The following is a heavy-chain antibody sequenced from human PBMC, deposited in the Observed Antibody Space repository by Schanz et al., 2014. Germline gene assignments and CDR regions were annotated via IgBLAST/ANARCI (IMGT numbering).Heavy chain of an antibody. Sequence: QVQLVESGGGVVQPGRSLKLSCAASGFTFNDYAMHWVRQAPGKGLEWVAVISYEGSKKYYPDSVQGRFTISRDNSKNTLYLQLNSLRAEDTAVYYCARDDKRYFDWLSTFDLWGQGTMVAVSS. CDR3: ARDDKRYFDWLSTFDL. V-gene: IGHV3-30*04. D-gene: IGHD3-9*01. J-gene: IGHJ3*01. CDR1: GFTFNDYA. CDR2: ISYEGSKK.